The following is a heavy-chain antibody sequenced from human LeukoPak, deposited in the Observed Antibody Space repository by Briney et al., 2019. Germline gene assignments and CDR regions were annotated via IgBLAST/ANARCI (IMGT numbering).Heavy chain of an antibody. Sequence: PGGSLRLSCAASGFTFSSCEMNWVRQAPGKGLEWVSYTSSSGSTIYYADSVKGRFTISRDNAKKSLYLQMNSLRAEDTAVYYCARVPTVGSGGYQFDYWGQGTLVTVSS. J-gene: IGHJ4*02. CDR1: GFTFSSCE. V-gene: IGHV3-48*03. CDR3: ARVPTVGSGGYQFDY. D-gene: IGHD2-15*01. CDR2: TSSSGSTI.